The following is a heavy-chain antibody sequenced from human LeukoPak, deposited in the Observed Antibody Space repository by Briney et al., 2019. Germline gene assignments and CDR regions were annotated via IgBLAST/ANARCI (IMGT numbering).Heavy chain of an antibody. CDR2: IYYSGST. D-gene: IGHD6-6*01. V-gene: IGHV4-30-4*08. Sequence: SQTLSLTCTVSGGSISSGDYYWSWIRQPPGKGLEWIGYIYYSGSTYYNPSLKSRVTVSVDTSKNQFSLKLSSVTAADTAVYYYARENEQLGGSYMDVWGKGTTVTVSS. CDR1: GGSISSGDYY. J-gene: IGHJ6*03. CDR3: ARENEQLGGSYMDV.